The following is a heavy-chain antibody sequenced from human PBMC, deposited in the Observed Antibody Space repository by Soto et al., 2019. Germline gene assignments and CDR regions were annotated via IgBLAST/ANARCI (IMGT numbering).Heavy chain of an antibody. V-gene: IGHV3-9*01. CDR3: AKVQQNAFDI. Sequence: GGSLRLSCAASGFTFDDYAMHWVRQAPGKGLEWVSGISWNSGSIGYADSVKGRFTISRDNAKNSLYLQMNSLRAEDTALYYCAKVQQNAFDIWGQGTMVTVSS. CDR1: GFTFDDYA. J-gene: IGHJ3*02. CDR2: ISWNSGSI. D-gene: IGHD6-13*01.